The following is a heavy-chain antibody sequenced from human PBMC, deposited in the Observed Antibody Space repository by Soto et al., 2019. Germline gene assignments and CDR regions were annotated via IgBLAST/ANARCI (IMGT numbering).Heavy chain of an antibody. J-gene: IGHJ4*02. D-gene: IGHD1-1*01. V-gene: IGHV3-43*01. CDR1: GFTFDDYT. CDR2: ISWDGDSA. CDR3: AKGTRGNSPELDF. Sequence: EGSLRLSCAASGFTFDDYTMHWVRQTPGKGLEWVSLISWDGDSAYYADSVRGRFTISRDNSKNSLFLQMNNVRAEDAALYFWAKGTRGNSPELDFWGQGTLVTVS.